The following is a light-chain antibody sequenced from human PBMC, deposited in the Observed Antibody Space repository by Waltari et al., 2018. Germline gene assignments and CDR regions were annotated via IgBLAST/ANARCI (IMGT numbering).Light chain of an antibody. V-gene: IGLV2-23*02. J-gene: IGLJ3*02. CDR3: CPYAGNSVWV. CDR1: SSVVGRVDI. CDR2: DVS. Sequence: QSALTQPAAAPGFPGQAVTISCTCASSVVGRVDIASRYQQHPGNAPKLVISDVSMRASGVSDRFSGSKSGDTPSLTISGLQFEDEADYYCCPYAGNSVWVFGGETRLTVL.